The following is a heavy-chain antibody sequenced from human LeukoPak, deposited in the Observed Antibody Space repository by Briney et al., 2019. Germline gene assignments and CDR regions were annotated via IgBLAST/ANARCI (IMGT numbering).Heavy chain of an antibody. CDR3: ARVFREVGLGWFDP. CDR1: GFTFSSYG. V-gene: IGHV3-30*02. CDR2: IRYDGSNK. Sequence: PGGSLRLSCAASGFTFSSYGMHWVRQAPGKGLEWVAFIRYDGSNKYYADSVKGRFTISRDNAKNSLYLQMNSLRAEDTAVYYCARVFREVGLGWFDPWGQGTLVTVSS. J-gene: IGHJ5*02. D-gene: IGHD3-10*01.